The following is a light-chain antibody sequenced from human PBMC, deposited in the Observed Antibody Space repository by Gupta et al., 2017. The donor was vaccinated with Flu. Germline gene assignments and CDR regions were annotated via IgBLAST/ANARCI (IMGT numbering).Light chain of an antibody. CDR2: DVT. CDR3: SSYNTSRVPLFV. CDR1: ASDVDSNEF. Sequence: TISCTLPASDVDSNEFVSWYQHRPGKAPKLMLYDVTYRPSGVSNRFSGSNSGATASLIISGLQTEDEADYYCSSYNTSRVPLFVFGTGTRVNVL. V-gene: IGLV2-14*03. J-gene: IGLJ1*01.